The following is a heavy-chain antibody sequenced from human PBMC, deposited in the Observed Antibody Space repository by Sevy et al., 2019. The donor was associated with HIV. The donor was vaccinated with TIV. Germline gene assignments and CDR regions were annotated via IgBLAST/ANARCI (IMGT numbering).Heavy chain of an antibody. V-gene: IGHV3-21*01. Sequence: GGSLRLSCAASGFTFSSYSMNWVRQAPGKGLEWVSSISSSSSYIYYADSVKGRFTISRDNAKNSLYLQMNSLRAEDTAVYYSARDGDTVRVIPDYYYYMDVWGKGTTVTVSS. CDR3: ARDGDTVRVIPDYYYYMDV. CDR2: ISSSSSYI. J-gene: IGHJ6*03. D-gene: IGHD5-18*01. CDR1: GFTFSSYS.